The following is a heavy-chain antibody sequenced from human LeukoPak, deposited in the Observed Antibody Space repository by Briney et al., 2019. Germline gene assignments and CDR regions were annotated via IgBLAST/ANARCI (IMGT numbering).Heavy chain of an antibody. Sequence: GGPLRLSCAASGFTFSSYEMNWVRQAPGKGLEWVSYISSSGSTIYYADSVKGRFTISRDNAKNSLYLQMNSLRVEDTAVYYCACNWYPENLDYWGQGTLVTVSS. D-gene: IGHD6-13*01. V-gene: IGHV3-48*03. CDR1: GFTFSSYE. CDR2: ISSSGSTI. J-gene: IGHJ4*02. CDR3: ACNWYPENLDY.